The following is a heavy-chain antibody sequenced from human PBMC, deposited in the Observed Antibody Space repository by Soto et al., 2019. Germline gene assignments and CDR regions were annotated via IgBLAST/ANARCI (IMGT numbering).Heavy chain of an antibody. Sequence: ASVKVSCKASGYTFTGYYMHWVRQAPGQGLEWMGWINPNSGGTNYAQKFQGRVTMTRDTSISTAYMELSRLRSYDTAVYYCARPARRYCSSTSCYTGFDPWGQGTLVTVSS. V-gene: IGHV1-2*02. D-gene: IGHD2-2*01. CDR1: GYTFTGYY. CDR2: INPNSGGT. CDR3: ARPARRYCSSTSCYTGFDP. J-gene: IGHJ5*02.